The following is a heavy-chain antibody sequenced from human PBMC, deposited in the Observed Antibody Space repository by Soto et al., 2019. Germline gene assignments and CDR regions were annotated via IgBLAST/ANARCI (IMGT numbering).Heavy chain of an antibody. CDR2: IYYSGST. CDR1: GGSISSYY. V-gene: IGHV4-59*01. Sequence: QVQLQESGPGLVKPSETLSLTCTVSGGSISSYYWSWIRQPPGKGLEWIGYIYYSGSTNYNPSLKRRVTISVDTSKNQFSLKLSSVTAADTAVYYCARSPEDSSGPYGMDVWGQGTTVTVSS. J-gene: IGHJ6*02. D-gene: IGHD3-22*01. CDR3: ARSPEDSSGPYGMDV.